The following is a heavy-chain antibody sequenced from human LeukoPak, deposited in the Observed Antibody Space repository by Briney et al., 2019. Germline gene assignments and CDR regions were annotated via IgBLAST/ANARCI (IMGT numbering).Heavy chain of an antibody. CDR3: ARAAKRWLQLNYFGC. CDR1: GGSFSGYY. CDR2: INHSGST. V-gene: IGHV4-34*01. J-gene: IGHJ4*02. D-gene: IGHD5-24*01. Sequence: SETLSLTCAVYGGSFSGYYWSWIRQPPGKGLEWIGEINHSGSTNYNPSLKSRVTISVDTSKNQFSLKLSSVTAADTAVYYCARAAKRWLQLNYFGCWGQGTLVTVSS.